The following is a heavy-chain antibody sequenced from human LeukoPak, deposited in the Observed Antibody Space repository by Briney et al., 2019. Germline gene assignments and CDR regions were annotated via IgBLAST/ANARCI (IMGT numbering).Heavy chain of an antibody. CDR1: GFTFSDYG. CDR2: ISYDGSKK. J-gene: IGHJ4*02. D-gene: IGHD4-17*01. Sequence: GGSLRLSCAASGFTFSDYGMHWVRQAPGKGLEWVAVISYDGSKKYSADSVKGRFTISRDNSKNTLYLQMNSLRAEDTAVYYCAKRKGYGDYFDYWGQGTLVTVSS. CDR3: AKRKGYGDYFDY. V-gene: IGHV3-30*18.